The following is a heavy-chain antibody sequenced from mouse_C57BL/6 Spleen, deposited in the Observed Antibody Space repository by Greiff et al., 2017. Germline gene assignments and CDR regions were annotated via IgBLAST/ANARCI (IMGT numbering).Heavy chain of an antibody. D-gene: IGHD2-4*01. J-gene: IGHJ2*01. V-gene: IGHV1-55*01. Sequence: QVQLQQPGAELVKPGASVKMSCKASGYTSPSYWITWVKQRPGQGLEWIGDIYPGSGSTNYNEKFKSKATLTVDTSASTAYMQLSSLISEDSAVYYCARGGDYAFDYWGQGTTLTVSS. CDR2: IYPGSGST. CDR1: GYTSPSYW. CDR3: ARGGDYAFDY.